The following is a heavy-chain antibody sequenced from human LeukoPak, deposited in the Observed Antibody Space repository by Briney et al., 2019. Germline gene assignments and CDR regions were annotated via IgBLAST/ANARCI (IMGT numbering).Heavy chain of an antibody. CDR3: ARALRGDGDYDYYYMDV. V-gene: IGHV3-7*03. D-gene: IGHD2-21*02. Sequence: PGGSLRLSCTASGFTFSAYWMTWVRQTPGKGLEWVANIKEDGSEKGYADSVKGRFTISRDNAKNSLYLQMNSLRAEDTALYYCARALRGDGDYDYYYMDVWGKGTTVTVSS. CDR2: IKEDGSEK. CDR1: GFTFSAYW. J-gene: IGHJ6*03.